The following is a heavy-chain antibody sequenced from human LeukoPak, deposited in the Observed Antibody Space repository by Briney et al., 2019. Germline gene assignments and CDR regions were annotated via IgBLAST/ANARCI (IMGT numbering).Heavy chain of an antibody. V-gene: IGHV1-46*01. CDR3: ARDDSVGETAWWFDP. Sequence: ASVKVSCKASGYSFTSYYMHWVRQAPGQGLEWMGFINPSGSSAAYAQKFQGRLTMTRDMFTSTDYMELTSLTSDDTAVYYCARDDSVGETAWWFDPWGQGTLVTVSS. CDR1: GYSFTSYY. J-gene: IGHJ5*02. D-gene: IGHD1-26*01. CDR2: INPSGSSA.